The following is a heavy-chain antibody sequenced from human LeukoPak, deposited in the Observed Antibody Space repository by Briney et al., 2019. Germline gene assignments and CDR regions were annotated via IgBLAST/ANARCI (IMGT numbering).Heavy chain of an antibody. Sequence: SVKVSCKASGGTFSSYAISWVRQAPGQGLEWMGRIIPIFGTANYAQKFQGRVTITTDESTSTAYMELSSLRSEDTAVYCCARGPGLVVVGTEYFQHWGQGTLVTVSS. CDR1: GGTFSSYA. CDR2: IIPIFGTA. D-gene: IGHD3-22*01. CDR3: ARGPGLVVVGTEYFQH. J-gene: IGHJ1*01. V-gene: IGHV1-69*05.